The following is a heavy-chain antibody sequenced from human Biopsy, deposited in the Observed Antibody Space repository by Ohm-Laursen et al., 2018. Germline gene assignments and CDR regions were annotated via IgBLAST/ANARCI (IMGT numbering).Heavy chain of an antibody. J-gene: IGHJ3*02. CDR3: ARSLSGDYVYDAFDI. CDR2: IASSGGTT. V-gene: IGHV3-11*01. CDR1: GFHFSDYY. Sequence: SLRLSCAASGFHFSDYYMSCIRQAPGKGLEWISYIASSGGTTYYVDSVKGRFTISRDNAEKSLYLQMNSLRADGMAVYYCARSLSGDYVYDAFDIWGQGTMVTVSS. D-gene: IGHD3-16*01.